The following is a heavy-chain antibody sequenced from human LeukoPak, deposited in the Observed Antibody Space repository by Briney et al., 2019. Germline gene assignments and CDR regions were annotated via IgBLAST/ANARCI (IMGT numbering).Heavy chain of an antibody. CDR3: ARDLTGYMDV. J-gene: IGHJ6*03. D-gene: IGHD7-27*01. CDR2: IIPILGIA. V-gene: IGHV1-69*04. Sequence: GASVKVSCKASGYTFTSYAISWVRQAPGQGLEWMGRIIPILGIANYAQKFQGRVTITADESTSTAYMELSSLRSEDTAVYYCARDLTGYMDVWGKGTTVTVSS. CDR1: GYTFTSYA.